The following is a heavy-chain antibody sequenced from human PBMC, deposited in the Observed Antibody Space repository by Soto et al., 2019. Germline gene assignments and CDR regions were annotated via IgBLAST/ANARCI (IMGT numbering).Heavy chain of an antibody. CDR2: ISAYNGNT. CDR1: GYIVASYG. V-gene: IGHV1-18*01. J-gene: IGHJ3*01. Sequence: ASVKVSCKASGYIVASYGLSWVRQAPGQGLEWMGWISAYNGNTYYAQKFKGRVTMTTDTSTSTAYMELRSLRYDDTAAYYCVRGGYYESSRYYRPDGFDLWGQGTLVTVSS. D-gene: IGHD3-22*01. CDR3: VRGGYYESSRYYRPDGFDL.